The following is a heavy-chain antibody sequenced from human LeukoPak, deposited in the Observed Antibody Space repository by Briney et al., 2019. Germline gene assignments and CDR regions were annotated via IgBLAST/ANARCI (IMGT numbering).Heavy chain of an antibody. D-gene: IGHD3-10*01. V-gene: IGHV4-59*01. CDR2: IHYSGST. CDR1: GGSISSYY. Sequence: SETLSLTCTVSGGSISSYYWNWIRQTPGKGLEWIGYIHYSGSTNYNPSLKSRVTISADTSKNQFSLKLSSVTAADTAVYHCARDRYYGSGSSSPISYYYYYMDVWGKGTTATISS. CDR3: ARDRYYGSGSSSPISYYYYYMDV. J-gene: IGHJ6*03.